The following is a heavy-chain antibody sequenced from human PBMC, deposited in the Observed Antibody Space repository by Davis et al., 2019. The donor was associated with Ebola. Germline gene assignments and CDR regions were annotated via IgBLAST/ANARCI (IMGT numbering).Heavy chain of an antibody. J-gene: IGHJ6*04. CDR3: ARDSGMTTITLGMDV. V-gene: IGHV1-69*13. Sequence: SVKVSCKASEFIITSYYIHWVRQAPGQGLEWLGGIIPMFGTPTYAQKFQGRVTISANESTSTAYMELSSLRSEDTAVYYCARDSGMTTITLGMDVWGKGTTVTVSS. CDR1: EFIITSYY. CDR2: IIPMFGTP. D-gene: IGHD4-11*01.